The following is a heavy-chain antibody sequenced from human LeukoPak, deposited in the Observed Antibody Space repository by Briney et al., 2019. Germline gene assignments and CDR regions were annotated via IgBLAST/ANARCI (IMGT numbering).Heavy chain of an antibody. D-gene: IGHD3-10*01. CDR2: ISGSGGST. J-gene: IGHJ4*02. V-gene: IGHV3-23*01. Sequence: PGGSLRLSCAASGFTFSSYGMSWVRQAPGKGLEWVPAISGSGGSTYYADSVKGRFTISRDNSKNTLYLQMNSLRAEDTAVYYCAKALQLWFGETYYFDYWGQGTLVTVSS. CDR3: AKALQLWFGETYYFDY. CDR1: GFTFSSYG.